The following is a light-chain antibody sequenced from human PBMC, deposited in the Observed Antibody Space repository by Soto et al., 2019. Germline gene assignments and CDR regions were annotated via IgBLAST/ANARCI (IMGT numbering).Light chain of an antibody. CDR3: SSYTSRNTLA. CDR2: DVT. V-gene: IGLV2-14*03. Sequence: QSALTQPASVSGSPGQSITISCTGTSSDVGGYNFVSWYQQHPGKAPKLMIYDVTDRPSAVSNRFSGSKSGSTASLTISGLQAEDEADYYCSSYTSRNTLAFGGGTKLTVL. CDR1: SSDVGGYNF. J-gene: IGLJ2*01.